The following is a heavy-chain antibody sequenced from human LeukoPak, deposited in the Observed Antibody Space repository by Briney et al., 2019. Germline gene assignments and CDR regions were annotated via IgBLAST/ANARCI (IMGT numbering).Heavy chain of an antibody. J-gene: IGHJ4*02. CDR3: ARHGSSWSFDY. Sequence: SETLSLTCTVSGAFISTYYWSWIRQPPGKGLEWIGYTQNSGTTNHNPSLQSRVTISVDMSKNQFSLRLSSVTAADTAVYYCARHGSSWSFDYWGQGTLVTVSS. CDR1: GAFISTYY. D-gene: IGHD6-13*01. V-gene: IGHV4-59*08. CDR2: TQNSGTT.